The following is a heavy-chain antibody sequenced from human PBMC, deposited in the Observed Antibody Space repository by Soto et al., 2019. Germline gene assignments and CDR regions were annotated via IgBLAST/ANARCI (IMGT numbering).Heavy chain of an antibody. CDR2: IGYSGTT. J-gene: IGHJ5*02. CDR3: ARGGASSKWCAP. D-gene: IGHD2-15*01. V-gene: IGHV4-31*03. CDR1: GGSITSGGSF. Sequence: QVHLQESGPGLVRPSQTLSLTCTVSGGSITSGGSFWSWIRQHPGKGPEWIAFIGYSGTTSYNPSRESRVTVSVDTSKSQVSLNLTSVTASDTAVYYCARGGASSKWCAPWGQGTLVTGSS.